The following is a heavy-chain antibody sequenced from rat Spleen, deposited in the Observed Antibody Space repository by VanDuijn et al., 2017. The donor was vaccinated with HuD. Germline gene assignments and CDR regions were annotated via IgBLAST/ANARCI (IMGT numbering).Heavy chain of an antibody. CDR1: GTTYSDYG. D-gene: IGHD1-2*01. Sequence: EVQLVESGGGLVQPGRSLKLACAGSGTTYSDYGIHWIGQAPTMGLEWVATFIYVGSRTYYRDAVKGRFTISRDNAKSTLYLQMDSMRSEDTATYYCATDNRSYIYVGVMDAWGQGASVTVSS. V-gene: IGHV5-19*01. CDR3: ATDNRSYIYVGVMDA. J-gene: IGHJ4*01. CDR2: FIYVGSRT.